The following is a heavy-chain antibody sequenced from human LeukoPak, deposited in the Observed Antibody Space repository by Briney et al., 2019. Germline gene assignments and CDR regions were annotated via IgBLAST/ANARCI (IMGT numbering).Heavy chain of an antibody. V-gene: IGHV1-18*01. CDR3: ARGRGRRSSGWYGYDY. CDR2: ISAYNGNT. CDR1: GYTFTSYG. Sequence: ASVKVSCKASGYTFTSYGISWVRQAPGQGLEWMGWISAYNGNTNYAQKLQGRVTMTTDTSTSTAYMELRSLRSDDTAVYYCARGRGRRSSGWYGYDYWGQGTLVTVSS. J-gene: IGHJ4*02. D-gene: IGHD6-19*01.